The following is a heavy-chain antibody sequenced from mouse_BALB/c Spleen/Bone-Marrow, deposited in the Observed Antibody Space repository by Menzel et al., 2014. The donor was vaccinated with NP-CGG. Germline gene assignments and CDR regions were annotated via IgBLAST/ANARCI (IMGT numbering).Heavy chain of an antibody. V-gene: IGHV1-7*01. Sequence: LEESGAELAKPGASVKMSCKASGFTFTSNWMHWVKQRPGQGLEWIGWINPSTTYSAYNQKFKDKAAFTADKSSSTAYMQLISMPTDESAADYYAPSYKYYDMDYWGQGTSVTVSS. CDR3: APSYKYYDMDY. D-gene: IGHD3-3*01. CDR2: INPSTTYS. CDR1: GFTFTSNW. J-gene: IGHJ4*01.